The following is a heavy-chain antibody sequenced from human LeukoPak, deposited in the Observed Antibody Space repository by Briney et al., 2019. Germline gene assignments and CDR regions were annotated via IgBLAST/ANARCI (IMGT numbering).Heavy chain of an antibody. Sequence: SETLSLTCTVSGGSISSYYWSWTRQPPGKGLEWIGYIYYSGSTNYNPSLKSRVTISVDTSKNQFSLKLSSVTAADTAVYYCARLEKRWPQFRAFDIWGQGTMVTVSS. V-gene: IGHV4-59*01. J-gene: IGHJ3*02. CDR1: GGSISSYY. CDR3: ARLEKRWPQFRAFDI. D-gene: IGHD5-24*01. CDR2: IYYSGST.